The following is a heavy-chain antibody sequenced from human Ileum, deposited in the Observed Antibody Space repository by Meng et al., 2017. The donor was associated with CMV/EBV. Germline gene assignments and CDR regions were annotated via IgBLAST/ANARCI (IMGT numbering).Heavy chain of an antibody. V-gene: IGHV3-7*03. CDR3: AKGGGYSGYDYFDY. CDR1: RFTFRNSW. Sequence: GESLKISCEASRFTFRNSWLTWVRQAPGKGLEWVANINQDGSERYYVDSVKGRFTISRVNSKNSLYLQMNSLRTEDTALYYCAKGGGYSGYDYFDYWGQGTLVTVSS. J-gene: IGHJ4*02. CDR2: INQDGSER. D-gene: IGHD5-12*01.